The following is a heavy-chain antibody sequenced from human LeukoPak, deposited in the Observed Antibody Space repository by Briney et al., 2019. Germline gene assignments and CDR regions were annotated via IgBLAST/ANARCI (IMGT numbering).Heavy chain of an antibody. V-gene: IGHV3-7*05. CDR3: ARGGYYDGSGYYYALNF. J-gene: IGHJ4*02. CDR1: VFTLSIHW. CDR2: IKEDGSEK. Sequence: GGSLRLSCAASVFTLSIHWMSWVRQAPGKGLEWVANIKEDGSEKHYANSVEGRFTIARDNAKDSVYLEMHSVRPEDMAVYFCARGGYYDGSGYYYALNFWGPGTLVTVSS. D-gene: IGHD3-22*01.